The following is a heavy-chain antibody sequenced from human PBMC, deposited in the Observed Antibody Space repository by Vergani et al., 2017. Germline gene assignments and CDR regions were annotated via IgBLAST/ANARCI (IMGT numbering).Heavy chain of an antibody. CDR1: GGTFSSYA. D-gene: IGHD6-13*01. V-gene: IGHV1-69*01. J-gene: IGHJ6*03. CDR3: ARDGVAAAGTRDYYYYIDV. Sequence: QVQLVQSGAEVKKPGSSVKVSCKASGGTFSSYAISWVRQAPGQGLEWMGGIIPIFGTANYAQKFQGRVTITADESTSTAYMELSSLRSEDTAVYYCARDGVAAAGTRDYYYYIDVWGKGTTVTVSS. CDR2: IIPIFGTA.